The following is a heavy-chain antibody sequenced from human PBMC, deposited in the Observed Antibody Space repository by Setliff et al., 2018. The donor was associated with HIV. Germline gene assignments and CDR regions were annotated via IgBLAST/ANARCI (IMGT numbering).Heavy chain of an antibody. D-gene: IGHD5-18*01. V-gene: IGHV4-39*07. J-gene: IGHJ3*01. CDR2: INHSGST. Sequence: SETLSLTCSVSADSITNTLYSWGWIRQPPGKGLEWIGEINHSGSTNYNPSLKTRVTIMVDTSKNQFSLKLGSVTAADTAVYYCAREWSYGAFDTFDVWGQGTMVTVSS. CDR1: ADSITNTLYS. CDR3: AREWSYGAFDTFDV.